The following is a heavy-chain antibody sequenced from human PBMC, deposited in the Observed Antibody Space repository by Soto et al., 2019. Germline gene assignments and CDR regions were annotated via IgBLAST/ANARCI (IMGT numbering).Heavy chain of an antibody. CDR1: GGSISSSSYY. J-gene: IGHJ4*02. Sequence: SETLSLTCTVSGGSISSSSYYWGWIRQPPGKGLEWIGSIYYSGSTYYNPSLKSRVTISVDTSKNQFSLKLSSVTAADTAVYYCARQVGSYQIYYFDYWGQGTLVIVSA. V-gene: IGHV4-39*01. CDR3: ARQVGSYQIYYFDY. CDR2: IYYSGST. D-gene: IGHD1-26*01.